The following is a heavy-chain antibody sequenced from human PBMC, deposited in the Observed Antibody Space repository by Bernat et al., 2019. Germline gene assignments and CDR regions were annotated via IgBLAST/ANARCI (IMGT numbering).Heavy chain of an antibody. CDR1: GGPISSSSYY. D-gene: IGHD6-13*01. J-gene: IGHJ4*02. CDR2: IYYSGST. Sequence: QLQLQESCPGLVKPSETLSLTCTVSGGPISSSSYYWGWIRQPPGKGLEWIGSIYYSGSTYYNPSLKSRVTISVDTSKNQFSLKLSSVTAADTAVYYCADGYSSSWSPFDYWGQGTLVTVSS. CDR3: ADGYSSSWSPFDY. V-gene: IGHV4-39*01.